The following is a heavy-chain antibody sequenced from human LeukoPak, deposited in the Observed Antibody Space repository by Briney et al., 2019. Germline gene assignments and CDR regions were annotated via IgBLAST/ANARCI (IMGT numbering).Heavy chain of an antibody. J-gene: IGHJ4*02. CDR2: ISGSGGST. V-gene: IGHV3-23*01. D-gene: IGHD3-10*01. CDR1: GFTFSSYA. CDR3: AKGGGAKWGPNYYGSGSYYVFDY. Sequence: GSLXLSCAASGFTFSSYAMSWVRQAPGKGLEWVSAISGSGGSTYYADSVKGRFTISRDNSKNTLYLQMNGLRAEDTAVYYCAKGGGAKWGPNYYGSGSYYVFDYWGQGTLVTVSS.